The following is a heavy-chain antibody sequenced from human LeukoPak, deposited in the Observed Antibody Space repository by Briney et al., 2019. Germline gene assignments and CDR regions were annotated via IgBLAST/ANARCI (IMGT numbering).Heavy chain of an antibody. J-gene: IGHJ6*02. CDR3: ARDRVYIAAAGTPPYYYGMDV. CDR1: GYTFTSYG. CDR2: ISAYNGNT. V-gene: IGHV1-18*01. D-gene: IGHD6-13*01. Sequence: ASVKVSCKASGYTFTSYGISWVRQAPGQGLEWMGWISAYNGNTNYAQKLQGRVTMTTDTSTSTVYMELSSLRSEDTAVYYCARDRVYIAAAGTPPYYYGMDVWGQGTTVTVSS.